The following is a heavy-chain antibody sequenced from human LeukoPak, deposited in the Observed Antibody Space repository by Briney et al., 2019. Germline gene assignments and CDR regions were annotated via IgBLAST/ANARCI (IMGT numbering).Heavy chain of an antibody. Sequence: PGGSLRLSCAASGFTVSSNYMSWVRQAPGKGREWVAFIYSGWSTYYAHSVKGRFTISRDNSKNTLYLQMNSLRAEDTAVYYCARDDGSGSYYKGALDYWGQGTLVTVSS. CDR1: GFTVSSNY. CDR3: ARDDGSGSYYKGALDY. CDR2: IYSGWST. J-gene: IGHJ4*02. D-gene: IGHD3-10*01. V-gene: IGHV3-53*01.